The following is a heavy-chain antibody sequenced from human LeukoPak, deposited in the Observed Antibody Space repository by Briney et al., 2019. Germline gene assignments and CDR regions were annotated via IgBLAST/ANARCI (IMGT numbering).Heavy chain of an antibody. CDR2: ISAYNGNT. CDR1: GYTFTSYG. J-gene: IGHJ4*02. Sequence: ASVKVSCKASGYTFTSYGISWVRQAPGQGLEWMGWISAYNGNTNYAQKLQGRVTMTTDTSTSTAYMELRGLRSDDTAVYYCARDIGAARWGMYDYWGQGTLVTVSS. V-gene: IGHV1-18*01. CDR3: ARDIGAARWGMYDY. D-gene: IGHD6-6*01.